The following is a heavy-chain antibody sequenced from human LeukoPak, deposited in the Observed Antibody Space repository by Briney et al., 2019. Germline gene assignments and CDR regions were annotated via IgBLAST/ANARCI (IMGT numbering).Heavy chain of an antibody. V-gene: IGHV4-59*01. J-gene: IGHJ4*02. CDR1: GGSISSYY. D-gene: IGHD1-26*01. CDR2: IYYSGST. Sequence: SETLSLTCTVSGGSISSYYWSWIRQPPGKGLEWIGYIYYSGSTNYNPSLKSRVTISVDTSKNQFSLKLSSVTAADTAEYYCARYSGSPYYFDYWGQGTLVTVSS. CDR3: ARYSGSPYYFDY.